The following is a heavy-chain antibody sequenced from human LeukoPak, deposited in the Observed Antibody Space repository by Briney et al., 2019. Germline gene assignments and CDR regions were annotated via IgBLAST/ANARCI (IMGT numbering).Heavy chain of an antibody. Sequence: SETLSLTCAVYGGSFSGYYWSWIRQPPGKGLEWIGEINHSGSTNYNPSLKSRVTISVDTSKNQFSLKLSSVTAADTAVYYCARDIVVVVAATGYNWFDPWGQGTLVTVSS. J-gene: IGHJ5*02. V-gene: IGHV4-34*01. CDR1: GGSFSGYY. CDR3: ARDIVVVVAATGYNWFDP. CDR2: INHSGST. D-gene: IGHD2-15*01.